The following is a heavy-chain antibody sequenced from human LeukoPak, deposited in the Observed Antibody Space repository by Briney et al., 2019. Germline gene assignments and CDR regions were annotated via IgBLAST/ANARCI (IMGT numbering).Heavy chain of an antibody. Sequence: GASVKVSCKASGYIFTSYAMHWVRQARGQRLEWMGGINAGNGNTKYSQMFQGRVTFTRDASANTAYMALSSLRIEDTAVYYCAREKGYSGYDSFDYWGRGTLVTVSS. V-gene: IGHV1-3*01. D-gene: IGHD5-12*01. CDR3: AREKGYSGYDSFDY. J-gene: IGHJ4*02. CDR1: GYIFTSYA. CDR2: INAGNGNT.